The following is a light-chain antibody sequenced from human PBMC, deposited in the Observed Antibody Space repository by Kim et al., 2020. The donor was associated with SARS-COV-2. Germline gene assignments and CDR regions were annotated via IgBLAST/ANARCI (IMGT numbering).Light chain of an antibody. CDR1: SSAVGGYNY. V-gene: IGLV2-14*03. CDR3: SSYTSSSTLV. J-gene: IGLJ2*01. CDR2: DVR. Sequence: GQSITISCTGTSSAVGGYNYVSWYQQYPGKAPKLMIYDVRNRPSGVSNRFFGSKSANTASLTISGLQAEDEADYYCSSYTSSSTLVFGGGTKLTVL.